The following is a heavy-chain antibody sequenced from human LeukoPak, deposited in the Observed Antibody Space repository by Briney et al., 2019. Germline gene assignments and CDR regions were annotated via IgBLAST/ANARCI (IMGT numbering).Heavy chain of an antibody. Sequence: SGPTLVNPTQTLTLTCTFSGFSLSTSGTGVGWIRQPPGQALEWLALIYWDDDKRYSASLQSRLTITKGTSKNQVVLTVTNMDPVDTATYYCAHSTFPSGATFDYWGQGTPVTVSS. CDR1: GFSLSTSGTG. D-gene: IGHD1-26*01. CDR3: AHSTFPSGATFDY. CDR2: IYWDDDK. J-gene: IGHJ4*02. V-gene: IGHV2-5*02.